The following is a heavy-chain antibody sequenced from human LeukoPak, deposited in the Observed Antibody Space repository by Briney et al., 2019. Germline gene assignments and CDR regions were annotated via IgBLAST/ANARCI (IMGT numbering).Heavy chain of an antibody. D-gene: IGHD1-26*01. Sequence: ASVKVSCKASGGTFSSHAISWVRQAPGQGLEWMGAIIPLFGAANYAQRFQGRVTITADESTTTAYMELNRLTSDDTAVYYCARYSVDYGPWFPEFWGQGTLVTVSS. CDR1: GGTFSSHA. CDR3: ARYSVDYGPWFPEF. J-gene: IGHJ4*02. V-gene: IGHV1-69*13. CDR2: IIPLFGAA.